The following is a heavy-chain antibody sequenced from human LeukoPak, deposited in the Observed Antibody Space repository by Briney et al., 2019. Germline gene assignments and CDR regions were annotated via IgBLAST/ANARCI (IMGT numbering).Heavy chain of an antibody. CDR2: ISYDGSNK. J-gene: IGHJ3*02. D-gene: IGHD6-19*01. Sequence: PGRSLRLSCAASGFAFSSYAIHWVRQAPGKGLEWVAVISYDGSNKYYADSVKGRFTISRDNSKNTLYLQMNSLRAEDTAVYYCKSRGEQWLVVPSSVFDIWGQGTMVTVSS. CDR3: KSRGEQWLVVPSSVFDI. CDR1: GFAFSSYA. V-gene: IGHV3-30-3*01.